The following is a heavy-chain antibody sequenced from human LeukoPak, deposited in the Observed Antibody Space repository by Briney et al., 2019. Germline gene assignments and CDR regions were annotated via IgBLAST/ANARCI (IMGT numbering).Heavy chain of an antibody. CDR2: ISSSSSYI. V-gene: IGHV3-21*01. J-gene: IGHJ3*02. Sequence: PGGSLRLSCAASGFTFSSYGMNWVRQAPGKGPEWVSSISSSSSYIYYADSVKGRFTISRDNAKNSLYLQMNSLRAEDTAVYYCARDAPSIAARHAFDIWGQGTMVTVSS. CDR3: ARDAPSIAARHAFDI. CDR1: GFTFSSYG. D-gene: IGHD6-6*01.